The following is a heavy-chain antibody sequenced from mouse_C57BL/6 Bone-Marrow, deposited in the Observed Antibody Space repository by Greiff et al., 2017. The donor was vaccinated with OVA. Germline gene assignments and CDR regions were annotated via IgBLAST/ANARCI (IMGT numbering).Heavy chain of an antibody. D-gene: IGHD5-1*01. Sequence: QVQLQQPGAELVRPGSSVKLSCKASGYTFTSYWMDWVKQRPGQGLEWIGNIYPSDSETHYNQKFKDKATLTVDKSSSTAYMQLSSLTSEDSAVYYCARWGVQGYFDVWGTGTTGTVSS. CDR3: ARWGVQGYFDV. V-gene: IGHV1-61*01. CDR1: GYTFTSYW. J-gene: IGHJ1*03. CDR2: IYPSDSET.